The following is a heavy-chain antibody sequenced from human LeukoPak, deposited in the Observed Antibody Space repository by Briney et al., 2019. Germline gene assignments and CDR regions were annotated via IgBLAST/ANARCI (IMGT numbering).Heavy chain of an antibody. Sequence: GRSLRLSCAASGFTFSSYGMHWVRQAPGKGLEWVAVIWYDGSNKYYADSVKGRFTISRDNSKNTLYLQMNSLRAEDTAVYYCARAGPSVTLDYWGQGTLVTVSS. CDR2: IWYDGSNK. CDR1: GFTFSSYG. D-gene: IGHD2-21*02. V-gene: IGHV3-33*01. J-gene: IGHJ4*02. CDR3: ARAGPSVTLDY.